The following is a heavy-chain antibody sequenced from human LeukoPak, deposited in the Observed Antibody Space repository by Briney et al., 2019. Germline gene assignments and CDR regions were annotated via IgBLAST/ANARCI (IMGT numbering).Heavy chain of an antibody. CDR1: GFTFSSYA. CDR3: AKASAMIVVVSKHFDY. V-gene: IGHV3-23*01. Sequence: GGSLRLSCAASGFTFSSYAMSWVRQAPGKGLEWVSGISGSGGSTYYADSVKGRVAISRDNSKNTLYMQMNSLRAEDTAVYYCAKASAMIVVVSKHFDYWGQGTLVTVSS. D-gene: IGHD3-22*01. J-gene: IGHJ4*02. CDR2: ISGSGGST.